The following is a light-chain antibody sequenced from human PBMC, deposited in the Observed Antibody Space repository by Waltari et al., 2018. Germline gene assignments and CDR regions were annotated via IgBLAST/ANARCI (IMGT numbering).Light chain of an antibody. CDR1: SGHSSNV. Sequence: QLVLTQSPSASASLGASVKLTCTLSSGHSSNVIAWHQQQAEKGPRYLMKVNSDGSHSKGDKIPDRFSGSSSGAERYLTISNLQSEDEADYYYQTGGHGTWVFGGGTKLTVL. CDR3: QTGGHGTWV. V-gene: IGLV4-69*01. J-gene: IGLJ3*02. CDR2: VNSDGSH.